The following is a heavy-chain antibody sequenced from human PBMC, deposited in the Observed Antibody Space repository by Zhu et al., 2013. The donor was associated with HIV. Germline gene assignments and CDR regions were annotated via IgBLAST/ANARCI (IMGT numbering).Heavy chain of an antibody. J-gene: IGHJ4*02. CDR1: GYIFTNYP. V-gene: IGHV1-3*01. Sequence: QVQLVQSGAEVKKPGASVKLSCKTSGYIFTNYPIHWVRQTPGQSLEWMAWIDPANGNTRYSQKFQDRVTITRDTSANIAYMEMSSLRSEDTALYYCTRVRSDSSHDYWGLGTPVTVSS. CDR3: TRVRSDSSHDY. CDR2: IDPANGNT. D-gene: IGHD3-22*01.